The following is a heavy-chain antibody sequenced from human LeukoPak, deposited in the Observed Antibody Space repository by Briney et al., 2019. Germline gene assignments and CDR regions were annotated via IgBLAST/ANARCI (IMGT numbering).Heavy chain of an antibody. CDR2: IGTAGDT. CDR3: ARGDPPLWFGERRYGMDV. V-gene: IGHV3-13*01. J-gene: IGHJ6*02. CDR1: GFTFSSYD. D-gene: IGHD3-10*01. Sequence: GGSLRLSCAASGFTFSSYDMHWVRQATGKGLEWVSAIGTAGDTYYPGSVKGRFTISRENAKNSLYLQMNSLRAGDTAVYYCARGDPPLWFGERRYGMDVWGQGTTVTVSS.